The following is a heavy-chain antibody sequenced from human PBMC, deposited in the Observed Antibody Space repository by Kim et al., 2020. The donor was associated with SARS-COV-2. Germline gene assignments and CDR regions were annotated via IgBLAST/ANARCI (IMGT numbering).Heavy chain of an antibody. Sequence: YAEAVKDRFTIYRDNYQGTLYLQMTRLRDDDTAVYYCARESHGPLYYYESWGRGTLVTVSS. V-gene: IGHV3-53*01. CDR3: ARESHGPLYYYES. J-gene: IGHJ4*01.